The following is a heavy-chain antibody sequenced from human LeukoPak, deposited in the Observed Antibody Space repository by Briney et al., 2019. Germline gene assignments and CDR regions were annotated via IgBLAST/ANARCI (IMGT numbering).Heavy chain of an antibody. CDR3: VRSGYCYGGTCHSGAFDI. Sequence: ASVKVSCKASGYTFTSYGISWVRQAPGQGLEWMGWISAYNGNTNFAQKLQGGITMTTDTSTSTAYMELRSLRSDDTAVYYCVRSGYCYGGTCHSGAFDIWGQGTVVTVSS. J-gene: IGHJ3*02. V-gene: IGHV1-18*01. CDR2: ISAYNGNT. D-gene: IGHD2-15*01. CDR1: GYTFTSYG.